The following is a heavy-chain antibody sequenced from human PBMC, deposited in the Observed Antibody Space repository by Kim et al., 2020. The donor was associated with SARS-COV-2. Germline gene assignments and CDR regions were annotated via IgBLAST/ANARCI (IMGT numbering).Heavy chain of an antibody. D-gene: IGHD5-18*01. CDR1: GYTFTSYA. V-gene: IGHV7-4-1*02. CDR3: ARVEIMSGYSSIAKGYYFDY. CDR2: INTNTGNP. J-gene: IGHJ4*02. Sequence: ASVKVSCKASGYTFTSYAMNWVRQAPGQGLEWMGWINTNTGNPTYAQGFTGRFVFSLDTSVSTAYLQISSLKAEDTAVYYCARVEIMSGYSSIAKGYYFDYWGQGTLVTVSS.